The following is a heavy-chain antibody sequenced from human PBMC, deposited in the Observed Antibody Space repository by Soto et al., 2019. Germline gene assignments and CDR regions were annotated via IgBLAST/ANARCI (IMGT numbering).Heavy chain of an antibody. V-gene: IGHV3-21*01. CDR2: ISSSSSYI. D-gene: IGHD2-15*01. CDR1: GFTFSSYS. J-gene: IGHJ4*02. CDR3: ARDRRCSGGSCFDY. Sequence: EVQLVESGGGLVKPGGSLRLSCAASGFTFSSYSMNWVRQAPGKGLEWVSSISSSSSYIYYADSVKGRFTISRDNAKNSLYLQMHSLRAEDTAVYYCARDRRCSGGSCFDYWGQGALVTVAS.